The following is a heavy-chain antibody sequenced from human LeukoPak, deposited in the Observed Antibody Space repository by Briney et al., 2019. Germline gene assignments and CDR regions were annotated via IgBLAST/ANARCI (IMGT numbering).Heavy chain of an antibody. CDR1: GGTFSSYA. J-gene: IGHJ6*04. CDR2: IIPIFGTA. V-gene: IGHV1-69*06. CDR3: ARATYYDILTGYLYYYYGMDV. D-gene: IGHD3-9*01. Sequence: SVKVSCKASGGTFSSYAISWVRQAPGQGLEWMGGIIPIFGTASYAQKFQGRVTITADKSTSTAYMELSSLRSEDTAAYYCARATYYDILTGYLYYYYGMDVWGKGTTVTVSS.